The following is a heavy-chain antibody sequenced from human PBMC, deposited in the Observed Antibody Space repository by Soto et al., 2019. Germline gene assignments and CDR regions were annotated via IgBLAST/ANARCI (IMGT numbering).Heavy chain of an antibody. J-gene: IGHJ4*02. Sequence: QVQLVQSGAEVKKPGSSVKVSCKASGGTFSSYAITWVRQAPGQGLEWMGGIIPIFGTANYAQKCQGRVTITADDSTSTAYMELSSLRSEDTAVYYCASRAQYSSSWYRGFDYWGQGTLVTVSS. V-gene: IGHV1-69*12. CDR2: IIPIFGTA. CDR3: ASRAQYSSSWYRGFDY. D-gene: IGHD6-13*01. CDR1: GGTFSSYA.